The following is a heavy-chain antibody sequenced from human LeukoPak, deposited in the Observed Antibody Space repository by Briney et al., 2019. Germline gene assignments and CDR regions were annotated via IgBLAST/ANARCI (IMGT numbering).Heavy chain of an antibody. V-gene: IGHV3-30*04. D-gene: IGHD6-19*01. CDR1: GFTFSSYA. CDR3: AKLPVAGLYFDY. Sequence: PGRSLRLSCAASGFTFSSYAMHWVRQAPGKGLEWVAVISYDGSNKYYADSVKGRFTISRNNSKNTLYLQMNSLRAEDTAVYYCAKLPVAGLYFDYWGQGTLVTVSS. CDR2: ISYDGSNK. J-gene: IGHJ4*02.